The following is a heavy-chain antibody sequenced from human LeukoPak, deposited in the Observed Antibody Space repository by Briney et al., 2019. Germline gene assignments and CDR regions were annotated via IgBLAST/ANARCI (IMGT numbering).Heavy chain of an antibody. CDR1: GFTFSSYA. Sequence: GRSLRLSCAASGFTFSSYAMHWVRQAPGKGLEWVAVISYDGSNKYYADSVKGRFTISRDNSKNTLYLQMNSLRAEDTAVYYCARDGRYGWLQFGGFVDYWGQGTLVTVSS. V-gene: IGHV3-30-3*01. D-gene: IGHD5-24*01. CDR2: ISYDGSNK. J-gene: IGHJ4*02. CDR3: ARDGRYGWLQFGGFVDY.